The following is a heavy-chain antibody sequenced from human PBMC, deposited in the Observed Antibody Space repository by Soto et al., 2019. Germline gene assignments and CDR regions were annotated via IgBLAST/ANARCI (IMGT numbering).Heavy chain of an antibody. Sequence: PGVSLRLSCAVSGFTLSDHSMDWVRQAPGKGLEWVGRSRHRLNSSTSQYAASVKGRLFISRDDSRNSVYLQMHSLKTEETAVYYGGRNTWDIGSFHSWGQGTMVAVS. J-gene: IGHJ3*02. D-gene: IGHD2-15*01. V-gene: IGHV3-72*01. CDR2: SRHRLNSSTS. CDR3: GRNTWDIGSFHS. CDR1: GFTLSDHS.